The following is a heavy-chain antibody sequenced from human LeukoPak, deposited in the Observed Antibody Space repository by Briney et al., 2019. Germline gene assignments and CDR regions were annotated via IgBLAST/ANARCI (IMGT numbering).Heavy chain of an antibody. D-gene: IGHD3-10*01. CDR1: GFTLSRYS. Sequence: GGSLRLSCAASGFTLSRYSMNWVRHAPGKGLEWVSSISSSSSYIYYADSVKGRFTISRDNAKNSLYLQMNSLRAEDTAVYYCARAGSGSYHYYYYMDVWGKGTTVTISS. CDR2: ISSSSSYI. J-gene: IGHJ6*03. CDR3: ARAGSGSYHYYYYMDV. V-gene: IGHV3-21*01.